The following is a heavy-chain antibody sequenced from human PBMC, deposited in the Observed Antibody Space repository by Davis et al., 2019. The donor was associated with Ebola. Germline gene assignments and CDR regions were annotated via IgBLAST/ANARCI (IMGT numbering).Heavy chain of an antibody. CDR3: TGAAAGTRNWFDP. V-gene: IGHV3-73*01. J-gene: IGHJ5*02. D-gene: IGHD6-13*01. Sequence: GESLKISCAASGFTFSGSAMHCVRQASGKGLEWVGRIRSKANSYATAYAASVKGRFTISRDDSKNTAYLQMNSLKTEDTAVYYCTGAAAGTRNWFDPWGQGTLVTVSS. CDR1: GFTFSGSA. CDR2: IRSKANSYAT.